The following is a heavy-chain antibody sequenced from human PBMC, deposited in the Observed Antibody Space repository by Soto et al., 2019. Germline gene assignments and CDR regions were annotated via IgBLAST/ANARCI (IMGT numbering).Heavy chain of an antibody. V-gene: IGHV1-18*01. CDR3: TREAIVVIPAAQPSHFAS. Sequence: QVQLVQSGAEVKKPGASVKVSCKGLGYNFIKYGINWVRQAPGQGLEWMGWISPYSGYTHSAQKFQGRLTLTTDTAATTAYMELRSLRSAAPALYYCTREAIVVIPAAQPSHFASWGQGTLVTVSS. CDR2: ISPYSGYT. CDR1: GYNFIKYG. D-gene: IGHD2-2*01. J-gene: IGHJ4*02.